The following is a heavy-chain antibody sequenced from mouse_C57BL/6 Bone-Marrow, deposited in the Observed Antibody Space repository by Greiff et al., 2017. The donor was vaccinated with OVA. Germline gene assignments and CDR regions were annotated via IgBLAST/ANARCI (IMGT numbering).Heavy chain of an antibody. D-gene: IGHD2-3*01. CDR3: ARRGDGYPWFAY. Sequence: VQLQQSGAELAKPGASVKLSCKASGYTFPSYWMPWVKQRPGQGLEWIGYINPSSGYTKYNHKFTVKATLTADKSSSTAYMQLSSLTYEDSAVYYCARRGDGYPWFAYWGQGTLVTVSA. J-gene: IGHJ3*01. CDR2: INPSSGYT. CDR1: GYTFPSYW. V-gene: IGHV1-7*01.